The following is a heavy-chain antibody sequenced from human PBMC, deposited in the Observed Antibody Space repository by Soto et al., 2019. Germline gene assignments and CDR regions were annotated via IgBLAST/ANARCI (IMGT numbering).Heavy chain of an antibody. CDR3: ASSYYYDSSGYSSLYYYYGMDV. CDR2: ISYDGSNK. CDR1: GFTFSSYA. V-gene: IGHV3-30-3*01. J-gene: IGHJ6*02. Sequence: PWGSLRLSCAASGFTFSSYAMHWVRQAPGKGLEWVAVISYDGSNKYYADSVKGRFTISRDNSKNTLYLQMNSLRAEDTAVYYCASSYYYDSSGYSSLYYYYGMDVWGQGTTVTVSS. D-gene: IGHD3-22*01.